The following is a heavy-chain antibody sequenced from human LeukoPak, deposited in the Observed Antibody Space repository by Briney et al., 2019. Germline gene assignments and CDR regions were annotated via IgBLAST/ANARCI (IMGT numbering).Heavy chain of an antibody. CDR3: ARGGNGCFDL. V-gene: IGHV3-43*02. CDR2: ISEDGVST. D-gene: IGHD3-16*01. CDR1: GITFDGYA. Sequence: GGSLRLSCVVSGITFDGYAMHWVRQAPGKGLEWVSLISEDGVSTYYADSVKGRFTISRDNARDTVYLQMNSLRAEDTAVYYCARGGNGCFDLWGQGTLVTVSS. J-gene: IGHJ5*02.